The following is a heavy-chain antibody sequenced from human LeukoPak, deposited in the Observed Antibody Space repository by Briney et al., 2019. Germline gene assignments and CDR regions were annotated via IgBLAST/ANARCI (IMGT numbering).Heavy chain of an antibody. CDR1: GGSISPYY. D-gene: IGHD3-10*02. CDR3: ARSTGSTMFIDY. J-gene: IGHJ4*02. CDR2: IYYSGNT. V-gene: IGHV4-59*01. Sequence: SETLSLTCTVSGGSISPYYWSWIRQPPGKGLEWLGYIYYSGNTEYKPSLNSRVAMSVDTSKNQFSLRLSSVTAADTAVYYCARSTGSTMFIDYWGQGTLVTVSS.